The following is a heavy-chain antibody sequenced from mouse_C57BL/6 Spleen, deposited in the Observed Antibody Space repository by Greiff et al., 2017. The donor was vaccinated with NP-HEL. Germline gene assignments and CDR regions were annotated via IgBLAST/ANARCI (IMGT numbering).Heavy chain of an antibody. CDR1: GYTFTDYN. CDR3: ARDYYDLDWYFDV. J-gene: IGHJ1*03. CDR2: INPNNGGT. V-gene: IGHV1-18*01. D-gene: IGHD2-4*01. Sequence: VQLQQSGPELVKPGASVKIPCKASGYTFTDYNMDWVKQSHGKSLEWIGDINPNNGGTIYNQKFKGKATLTVDKSSSTAYMELRSLTSEDTAVYYCARDYYDLDWYFDVWGTGTTVTVSS.